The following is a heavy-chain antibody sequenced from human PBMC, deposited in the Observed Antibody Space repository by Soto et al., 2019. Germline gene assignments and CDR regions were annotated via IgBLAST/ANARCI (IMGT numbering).Heavy chain of an antibody. D-gene: IGHD6-13*01. CDR1: GFTFSSYA. V-gene: IGHV3-30-3*01. CDR3: ARDQTGIAAAGPYYYYYGMDV. J-gene: IGHJ6*02. Sequence: QVQLVESGGGVVQPGRSLRLSCAASGFTFSSYAMHWVRQAPGKGLEWVAVISYDGSNKYYADSVKGRFTISRDNSKNTLYLQMNSLGAEDTAVYYCARDQTGIAAAGPYYYYYGMDVWGQGTTVTVSS. CDR2: ISYDGSNK.